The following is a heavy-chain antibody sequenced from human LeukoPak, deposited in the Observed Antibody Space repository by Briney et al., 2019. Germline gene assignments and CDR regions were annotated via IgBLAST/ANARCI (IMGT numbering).Heavy chain of an antibody. Sequence: PSETLSLTCTVSGASIRTSSYYSGWIRQPPGKGLEWIGTIYHSGSSYNNPSLKSRFTISVDTSKNQFSLNLSSVTAADTAMYYCARRAYYYYMDVWGKGTAVTVSS. J-gene: IGHJ6*03. CDR3: ARRAYYYYMDV. CDR2: IYHSGSS. V-gene: IGHV4-39*01. CDR1: GASIRTSSYY.